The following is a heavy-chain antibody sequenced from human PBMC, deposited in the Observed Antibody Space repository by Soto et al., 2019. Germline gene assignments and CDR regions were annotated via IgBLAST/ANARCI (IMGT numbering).Heavy chain of an antibody. J-gene: IGHJ5*02. D-gene: IGHD3-10*01. CDR1: GVSISSGGYY. Sequence: SETLSLTCTVSGVSISSGGYYWSWIRQHPGKGLEWIGYIYYSGSTYYNPSLKSRVTISVDTSKNQFSLKLSSVTAADTAVYYCARHDYYGSGSYGRLGWFDPWGQGTLVTSPQ. CDR2: IYYSGST. V-gene: IGHV4-31*03. CDR3: ARHDYYGSGSYGRLGWFDP.